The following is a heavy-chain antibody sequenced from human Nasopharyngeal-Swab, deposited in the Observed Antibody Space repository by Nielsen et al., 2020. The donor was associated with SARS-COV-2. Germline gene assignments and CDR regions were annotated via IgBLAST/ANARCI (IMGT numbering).Heavy chain of an antibody. Sequence: GESLKISCAASGFTFSDYYMSWIRQAPGKGLEWVSYISISGSTIYYADSVKGRFTISRDNAKNSLYLQMNSLRAKDTAVYYCARVGQQRLKYWGQGTLVTVSS. CDR3: ARVGQQRLKY. V-gene: IGHV3-11*04. D-gene: IGHD6-13*01. J-gene: IGHJ4*02. CDR2: ISISGSTI. CDR1: GFTFSDYY.